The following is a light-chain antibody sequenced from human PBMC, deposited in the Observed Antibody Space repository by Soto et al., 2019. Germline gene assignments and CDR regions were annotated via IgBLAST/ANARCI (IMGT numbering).Light chain of an antibody. V-gene: IGKV3-15*01. CDR3: QQYNNWPPHT. Sequence: EIVMTQSPATLSVSPGESATLSCRASQSVNTNLAWYQQKPGRAPRLLIHGASTRATGIPARFSGSGSGTEFTLNISSLQSEDFAVYYCQQYNNWPPHTFGHGDQAGDQT. J-gene: IGKJ2*01. CDR1: QSVNTN. CDR2: GAS.